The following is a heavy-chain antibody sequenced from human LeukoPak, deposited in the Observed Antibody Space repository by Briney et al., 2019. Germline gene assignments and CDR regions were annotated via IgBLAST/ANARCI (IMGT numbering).Heavy chain of an antibody. Sequence: GGSLRLSCAVSGFTFSSYAMSWVRQAPGKGLEWASAISGSGGSTYYADSVKGRFTISRDNSKNTLYLQMNSLRAEDTAVYYCANFYCSGGSCYSWGQGTLVTVSS. CDR2: ISGSGGST. V-gene: IGHV3-23*01. J-gene: IGHJ4*02. CDR3: ANFYCSGGSCYS. CDR1: GFTFSSYA. D-gene: IGHD2-15*01.